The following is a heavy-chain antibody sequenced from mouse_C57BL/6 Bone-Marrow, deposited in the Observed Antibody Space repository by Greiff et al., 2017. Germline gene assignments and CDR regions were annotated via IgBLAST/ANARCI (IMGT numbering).Heavy chain of an antibody. J-gene: IGHJ4*01. CDR3: ARSPDGYYVFYAMDY. V-gene: IGHV1-55*01. Sequence: VKLMESGAELAKPGASVKMSCKASGYTFTSYWITWVKQRPGQGLEWIGDIYPGSGSTNYNEKFKSKATLTVATSSSTAYMQLSSLTSEDSAVYYCARSPDGYYVFYAMDYWGQGTSVTVSS. CDR2: IYPGSGST. D-gene: IGHD2-3*01. CDR1: GYTFTSYW.